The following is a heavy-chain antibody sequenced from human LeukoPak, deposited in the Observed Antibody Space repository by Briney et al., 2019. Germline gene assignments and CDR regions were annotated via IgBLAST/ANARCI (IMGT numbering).Heavy chain of an antibody. CDR1: GFTFSRYW. CDR2: IKHDGSEK. V-gene: IGHV3-7*01. Sequence: PGGSLRLSCAASGFTFSRYWMSWVRQAPKKGLEWVANIKHDGSEKFYVDSVKGRFTISRDNTKNSLYLQMNNLRAEDTAVYYCARRGIGVILAENWGQGTLVTVSS. D-gene: IGHD3-22*01. CDR3: ARRGIGVILAEN. J-gene: IGHJ4*02.